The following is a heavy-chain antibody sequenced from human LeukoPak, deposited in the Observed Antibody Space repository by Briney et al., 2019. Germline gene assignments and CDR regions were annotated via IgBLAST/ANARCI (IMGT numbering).Heavy chain of an antibody. V-gene: IGHV1-2*02. J-gene: IGHJ4*02. CDR1: GYTFSGYY. Sequence: ASVKVSSKASGYTFSGYYMHWVRQAPGQGLEWMGWINPNSGGTNYAQKFQGRVTMTRDTSISTAYMELSRLRSDDTAVYYCARGWSYYGSGSYYIDPHFDYWGQGTLVTVSS. CDR3: ARGWSYYGSGSYYIDPHFDY. D-gene: IGHD3-10*01. CDR2: INPNSGGT.